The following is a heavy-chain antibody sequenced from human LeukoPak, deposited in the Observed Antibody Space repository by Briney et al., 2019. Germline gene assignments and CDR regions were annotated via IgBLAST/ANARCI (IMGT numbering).Heavy chain of an antibody. J-gene: IGHJ4*02. CDR2: IIPMFGTA. Sequence: ASVKVSCKASGGTFSSYAISWVRQAPGQGLEWMGVIIPMFGTANYAQKFQGRVTITADKSTSTVYMELSSLRSEDTAVYYCARGYCRSTSCLLYFDYWGQGTLVTVSS. V-gene: IGHV1-69*06. CDR3: ARGYCRSTSCLLYFDY. CDR1: GGTFSSYA. D-gene: IGHD2-2*01.